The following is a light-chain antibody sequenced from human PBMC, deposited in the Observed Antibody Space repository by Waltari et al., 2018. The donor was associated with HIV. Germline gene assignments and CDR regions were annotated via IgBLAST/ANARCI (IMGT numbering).Light chain of an antibody. Sequence: SYVLTQSPSVSVAPGQTARITCGGNNIGSKNVHWYQQKPGQAPGLVVYDDSDRPSGIPERFSGSNSGDTATLTISSVEAGDEADYYCQVWDSRSDPWVFGGGTKVTVL. CDR3: QVWDSRSDPWV. CDR2: DDS. CDR1: NIGSKN. V-gene: IGLV3-21*02. J-gene: IGLJ3*02.